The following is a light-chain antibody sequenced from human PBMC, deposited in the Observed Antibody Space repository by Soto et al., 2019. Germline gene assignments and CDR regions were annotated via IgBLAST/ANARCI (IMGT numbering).Light chain of an antibody. CDR3: AAWDDSLNAL. J-gene: IGLJ1*01. CDR2: LND. CDR1: FSNIGDNA. Sequence: QPVLTQPPSVSATPGQRVNISCSGSFSNIGDNAVNWYQQLPGAAPKLLIYLNDQRPSGVPDRFSGSKSGTSASLAISGLQSEDEADYYCAAWDDSLNALFGTGTKLTVL. V-gene: IGLV1-44*01.